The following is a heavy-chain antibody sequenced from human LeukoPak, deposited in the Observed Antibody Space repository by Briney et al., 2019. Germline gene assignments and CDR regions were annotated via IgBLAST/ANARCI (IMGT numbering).Heavy chain of an antibody. V-gene: IGHV1-2*02. J-gene: IGHJ4*02. CDR1: GYTFTGYY. D-gene: IGHD6-13*01. Sequence: ASVKVSCKASGYTFTGYYMHWVRQAPGQGLAWMGWINPNSGGTNYAQKFQGRVTMTRDTSISTAYMELSRLRSDDTAVYYCARDIAAASSLPDYWGQGTLVTVSS. CDR2: INPNSGGT. CDR3: ARDIAAASSLPDY.